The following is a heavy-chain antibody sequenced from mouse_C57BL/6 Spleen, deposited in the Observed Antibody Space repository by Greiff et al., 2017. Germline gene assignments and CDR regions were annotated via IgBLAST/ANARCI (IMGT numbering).Heavy chain of an antibody. CDR2: IYPGSGNT. Sequence: QVQLQQSGAELVRPGASVKLSCKASGYTFTDYYINWVKQRPGQGLEWIARIYPGSGNTYYNEKFKGKATLTAEKSSSTAYMQRSSLTSEDSAVYFCARAHYGSSWGFAYWGQGTLVTVSA. J-gene: IGHJ3*01. D-gene: IGHD1-1*01. V-gene: IGHV1-76*01. CDR1: GYTFTDYY. CDR3: ARAHYGSSWGFAY.